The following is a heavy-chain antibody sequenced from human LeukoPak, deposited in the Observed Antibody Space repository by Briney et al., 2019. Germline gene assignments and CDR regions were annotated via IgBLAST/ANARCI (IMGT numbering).Heavy chain of an antibody. J-gene: IGHJ6*03. D-gene: IGHD4-17*01. CDR2: MNPNSGNT. V-gene: IGHV1-8*01. CDR3: ARSPGDYYYYYMDV. Sequence: ASVKVSCKASGYTFTSYDINWVRQATGQGLEWMGWMNPNSGNTGYAQKFQGRVTVTRNTSISTAYMELSSLRSEDTAVYYCARSPGDYYYYYMDVWGKGTTVTVSS. CDR1: GYTFTSYD.